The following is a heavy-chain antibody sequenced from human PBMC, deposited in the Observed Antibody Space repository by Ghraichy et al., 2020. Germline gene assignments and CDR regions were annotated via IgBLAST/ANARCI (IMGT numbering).Heavy chain of an antibody. Sequence: SEPLSLTCAVYGGSFSGYYWSWIRQPPGKGLEWIGEINHSGSTNYNPSLKSRVTISVDTSKNQFSLKLSSVTAADTAAYYCARGPNSSSDYWGQGTLVTVSS. D-gene: IGHD6-6*01. CDR3: ARGPNSSSDY. CDR2: INHSGST. V-gene: IGHV4-34*01. CDR1: GGSFSGYY. J-gene: IGHJ4*02.